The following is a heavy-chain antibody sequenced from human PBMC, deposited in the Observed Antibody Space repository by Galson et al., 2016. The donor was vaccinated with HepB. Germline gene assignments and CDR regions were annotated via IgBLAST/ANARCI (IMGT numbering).Heavy chain of an antibody. J-gene: IGHJ5*02. Sequence: SVKVSCKASGGTFSIYAISWVRQAPGQGLEWMGGIIPIFGTANYAQKFQGRVTITADKSTSTAYMELTSLRSEDTAVYYCARGYTSGWYWFDPWGQGTLVTGSS. V-gene: IGHV1-69*06. CDR2: IIPIFGTA. CDR3: ARGYTSGWYWFDP. CDR1: GGTFSIYA. D-gene: IGHD6-19*01.